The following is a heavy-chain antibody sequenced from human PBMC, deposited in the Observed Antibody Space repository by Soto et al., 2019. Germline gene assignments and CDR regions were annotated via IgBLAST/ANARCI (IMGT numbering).Heavy chain of an antibody. CDR3: AKDGPMTTAPYYYYGMDA. V-gene: IGHV3-23*01. D-gene: IGHD4-17*01. J-gene: IGHJ6*02. CDR1: GFTFSSYA. CDR2: ISGSGGST. Sequence: GGSLRLSCAASGFTFSSYAMSWVRQAPGKGLEWVSAISGSGGSTYYADSVKGRFTISRDNSKNTLYLQMNSLRAEDTAVYYCAKDGPMTTAPYYYYGMDAWGQGTTVTVSS.